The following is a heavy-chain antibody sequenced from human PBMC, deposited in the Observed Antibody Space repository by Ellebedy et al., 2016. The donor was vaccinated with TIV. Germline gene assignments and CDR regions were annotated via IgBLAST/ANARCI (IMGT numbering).Heavy chain of an antibody. CDR3: AKLGGIAAAGTAFYAFDM. Sequence: PGGSLRLSCAASGFTFSSYSMNWVRQAPGKGLEWVSYITSSSTTIHYADSVKGRFTISRDNAKNSLYLQMNSLRDEDTAVYYCAKLGGIAAAGTAFYAFDMWGQGTMVTVSS. V-gene: IGHV3-48*02. D-gene: IGHD6-13*01. CDR1: GFTFSSYS. CDR2: ITSSSTTI. J-gene: IGHJ3*02.